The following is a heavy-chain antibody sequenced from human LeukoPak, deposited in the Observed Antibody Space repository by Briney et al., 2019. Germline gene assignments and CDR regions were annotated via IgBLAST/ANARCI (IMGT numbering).Heavy chain of an antibody. V-gene: IGHV3-53*01. D-gene: IGHD4-17*01. Sequence: GGSLRLSCAASGFTVSNNYMTWVRQAPGKGLEWVSLIYSGGSTYYADSVKGRFTISRDNSKNTLYLQMNSLRAEDTAVYYCARESLVTTLVYWGQGTLVTVSS. J-gene: IGHJ4*02. CDR3: ARESLVTTLVY. CDR2: IYSGGST. CDR1: GFTVSNNY.